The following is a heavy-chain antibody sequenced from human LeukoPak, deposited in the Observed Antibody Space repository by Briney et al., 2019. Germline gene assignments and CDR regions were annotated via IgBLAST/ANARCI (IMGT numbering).Heavy chain of an antibody. D-gene: IGHD6-19*01. V-gene: IGHV1-46*01. CDR2: INPNGGST. Sequence: ASVKVSCKASGYTFTTYYMHWVRQAPGQGLEWMGIINPNGGSTTYAQKFQGRVTMTRDTSTSTVYMELSSLRPEDTAVYYCARVNSGWNWFDPWGQGTLVTVSS. CDR1: GYTFTTYY. CDR3: ARVNSGWNWFDP. J-gene: IGHJ5*02.